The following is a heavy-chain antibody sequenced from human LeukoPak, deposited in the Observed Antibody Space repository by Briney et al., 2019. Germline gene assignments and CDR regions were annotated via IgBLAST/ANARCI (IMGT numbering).Heavy chain of an antibody. V-gene: IGHV4-59*01. CDR3: ARKGEHYYGSGSLWPAWFDL. J-gene: IGHJ5*02. D-gene: IGHD3-10*01. Sequence: PSETLSLTCTVSGGSISSYYWSWIRQPPGKGLEWIGYIYYSGSTYYNPSLSSRVSISVDMSKNQFSLKLTSVTAADTAVYYCARKGEHYYGSGSLWPAWFDLWGQGTLVTVSS. CDR1: GGSISSYY. CDR2: IYYSGST.